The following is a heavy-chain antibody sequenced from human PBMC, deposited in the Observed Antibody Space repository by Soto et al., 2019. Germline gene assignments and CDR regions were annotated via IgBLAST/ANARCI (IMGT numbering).Heavy chain of an antibody. D-gene: IGHD3-9*01. Sequence: QVQLQESGPGLVKPSQTLSLTCTVSGGSISSGGYYWSWIRQHPGKGLEWIGYIYYSGSTYYNPSLKSRVTISVDTSKNQFSLKLSSVTAADTAVYYCARGGERGKTYYDILTGYQPFLHWGQGTLVTVSS. CDR3: ARGGERGKTYYDILTGYQPFLH. CDR2: IYYSGST. V-gene: IGHV4-31*03. J-gene: IGHJ4*02. CDR1: GGSISSGGYY.